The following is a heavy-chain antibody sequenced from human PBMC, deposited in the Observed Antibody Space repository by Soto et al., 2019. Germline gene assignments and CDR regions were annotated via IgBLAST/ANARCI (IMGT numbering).Heavy chain of an antibody. CDR2: IYHTGNA. D-gene: IGHD6-13*01. Sequence: SETLSLTCGVSGDSISNSRFYWAWIRQPPGEGLEWIGSIYHTGNAYYNPSLKSRVTISVDTSKNQFSLKVTSVTAADTALYYCARQVRQQLVPSYYFDYWGQGTLVTVSS. V-gene: IGHV4-39*01. CDR1: GDSISNSRFY. J-gene: IGHJ4*02. CDR3: ARQVRQQLVPSYYFDY.